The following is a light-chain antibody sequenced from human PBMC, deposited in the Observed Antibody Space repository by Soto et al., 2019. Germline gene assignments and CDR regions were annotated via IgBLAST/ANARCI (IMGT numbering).Light chain of an antibody. CDR3: QQYGSSGT. CDR1: QSVSSSY. V-gene: IGKV3-20*01. Sequence: EIVLTQSPGTLSLSPGDRATLSCRAGQSVSSSYLAWYQQKPGQAPGLLIYGASSRATGIPDRFSGSGSGTDFTLTISRLEPEDFAVYYCQQYGSSGTFGQGTKWIS. J-gene: IGKJ1*01. CDR2: GAS.